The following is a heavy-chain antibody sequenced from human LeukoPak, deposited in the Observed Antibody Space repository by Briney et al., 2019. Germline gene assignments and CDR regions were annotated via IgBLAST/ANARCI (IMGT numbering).Heavy chain of an antibody. CDR2: IWYDGSNK. CDR1: GFTFSSYG. J-gene: IGHJ6*02. D-gene: IGHD6-6*01. Sequence: GGSLRLSCAASGFTFSSYGMHWVRQARGKGLEWVAVIWYDGSNKYYADSVKGRFTISRDNSKNTLYLQMNSLRAEDTAVYYCARYRGGYSSSSPYYYYGMDVWGQGTTVTVSS. CDR3: ARYRGGYSSSSPYYYYGMDV. V-gene: IGHV3-33*01.